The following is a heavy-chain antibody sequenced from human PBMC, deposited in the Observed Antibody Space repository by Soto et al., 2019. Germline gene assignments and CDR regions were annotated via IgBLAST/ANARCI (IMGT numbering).Heavy chain of an antibody. CDR3: TTDSYSTIIIVRFDY. CDR1: GFTFTNAW. V-gene: IGHV3-15*07. J-gene: IGHJ4*01. Sequence: GSLRLSCAASGFTFTNAWINWVRQAPGNGLEWVGRIKSKTDGGTTDYAEPVKGRFAISRDDSNNMVYLQMNSLKIEDTAVYYCTTDSYSTIIIVRFDYWGHGTLVTVSS. D-gene: IGHD3-22*01. CDR2: IKSKTDGGTT.